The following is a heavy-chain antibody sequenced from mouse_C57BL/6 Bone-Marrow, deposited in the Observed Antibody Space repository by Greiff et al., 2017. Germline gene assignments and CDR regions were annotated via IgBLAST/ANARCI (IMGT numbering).Heavy chain of an antibody. CDR2: IYPRDGST. CDR3: ARYYGSSYWYFDV. CDR1: GYTFTSYD. D-gene: IGHD1-1*01. J-gene: IGHJ1*03. Sequence: VQLQQSGPELVKPGASVKLSCKASGYTFTSYDINWVKQSPGQGLEWIGWIYPRDGSTKYNEKFKRQATLTVDTSSSPAYLELHGLTSEDAAVYFCARYYGSSYWYFDVWGTGTTVTDSS. V-gene: IGHV1-85*01.